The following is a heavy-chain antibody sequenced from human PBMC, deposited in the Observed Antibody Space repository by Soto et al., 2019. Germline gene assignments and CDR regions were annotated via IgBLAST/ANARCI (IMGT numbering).Heavy chain of an antibody. V-gene: IGHV4-61*08. CDR1: GGSVSSGVYY. Sequence: SETLSLTCTVSGGSVSSGVYYWSWIRQPPGKGLECIGYIYYSGSTNYNPSLKSRVTISVDTSKNQFSLKLSSVTAADTAVYYCAAATSGAQYYYYYYGMDVWGQGTTVTVSS. J-gene: IGHJ6*02. CDR2: IYYSGST. D-gene: IGHD6-25*01. CDR3: AAATSGAQYYYYYYGMDV.